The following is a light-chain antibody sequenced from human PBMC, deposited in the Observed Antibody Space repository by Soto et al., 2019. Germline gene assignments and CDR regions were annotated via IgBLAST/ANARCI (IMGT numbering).Light chain of an antibody. Sequence: DIQMTQSPSSLSASVGDRVTITCRASQDISNDFGWHQQKPGKAPKRLIYAASSLQSGVPSRFSGSGSRTEFTLTINSLQTEDFATYYCLQHNSYPYTLGQGTKLEIK. CDR3: LQHNSYPYT. J-gene: IGKJ2*01. CDR2: AAS. V-gene: IGKV1-17*01. CDR1: QDISND.